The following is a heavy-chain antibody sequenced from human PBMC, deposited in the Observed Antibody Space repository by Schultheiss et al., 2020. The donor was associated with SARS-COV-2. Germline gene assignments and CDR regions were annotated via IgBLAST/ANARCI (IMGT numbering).Heavy chain of an antibody. V-gene: IGHV3-15*01. J-gene: IGHJ1*01. D-gene: IGHD3-22*01. CDR2: IKSKTDGGTT. CDR1: GFTFSNAW. CDR3: AKSYDSSGYYYSHAEYFQH. Sequence: GGSLRLSCAASGFTFSNAWMSWVRQAPGKGLEWVGRIKSKTDGGTTDYAAPVKGRFTISRDDSKNTLYLQMNSLRAEDTAVYYCAKSYDSSGYYYSHAEYFQHWGQGTLVTVSS.